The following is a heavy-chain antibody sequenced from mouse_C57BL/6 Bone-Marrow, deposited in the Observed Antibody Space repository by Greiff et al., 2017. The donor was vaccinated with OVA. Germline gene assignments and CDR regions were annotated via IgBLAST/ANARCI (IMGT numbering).Heavy chain of an antibody. CDR2: IYPGSGNT. V-gene: IGHV1-76*01. CDR3: ARDDGYFVEY. D-gene: IGHD2-3*01. CDR1: GYTFTDHY. Sequence: VQLQQSGAEVVRPGASVKLSCKASGYTFTDHYINWVKQRPGQGLEWIARIYPGSGNTYYNEKFKGKATLTAEQSSNTAYMQLSSLTSEDSAVDFCARDDGYFVEYWGQGTTLTVSS. J-gene: IGHJ2*01.